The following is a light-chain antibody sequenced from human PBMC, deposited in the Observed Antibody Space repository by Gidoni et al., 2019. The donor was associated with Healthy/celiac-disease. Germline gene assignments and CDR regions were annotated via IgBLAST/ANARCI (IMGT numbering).Light chain of an antibody. CDR2: EVS. CDR1: SSDVGGYNY. Sequence: QSALTQPASVSGSPGQSITISCPGTSSDVGGYNYVSWYQPHPGKAPKLMIYEVSNRPSGVSNRFSGSKSGNTASLTISGLQAEDEADYYCSSYTSSSTLDVVFGGGTKLTVL. V-gene: IGLV2-14*01. J-gene: IGLJ2*01. CDR3: SSYTSSSTLDVV.